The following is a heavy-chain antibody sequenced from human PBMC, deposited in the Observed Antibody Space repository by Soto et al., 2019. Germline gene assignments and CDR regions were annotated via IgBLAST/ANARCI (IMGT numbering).Heavy chain of an antibody. Sequence: EVQLLESGGGLVQPGGSLRLSCAASGFTFSSYAMSWVRQAPGKGLEWVSAISGSGGSTYYGDSVKGRFTMSRDNSKNPLYLQMNSLRAEDTAVYYCAKHRNYYGSGSYFDNWGQGTLVTVSS. V-gene: IGHV3-23*01. CDR1: GFTFSSYA. D-gene: IGHD3-10*01. CDR3: AKHRNYYGSGSYFDN. CDR2: ISGSGGST. J-gene: IGHJ4*02.